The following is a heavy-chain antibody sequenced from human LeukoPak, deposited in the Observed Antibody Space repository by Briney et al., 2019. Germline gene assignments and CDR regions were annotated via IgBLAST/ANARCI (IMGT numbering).Heavy chain of an antibody. CDR2: INHSGST. V-gene: IGHV4-34*01. Sequence: SGTLSLTCAVYGGSFSGYYWSWIRQPPGKGLEWIGEINHSGSTNYNPSLKSRVTISVDTSKNQFSLKLSFVTAADTAVYYCARAPPQGYGDYADDYWGQGTLVTVSS. CDR3: ARAPPQGYGDYADDY. CDR1: GGSFSGYY. J-gene: IGHJ4*02. D-gene: IGHD4-17*01.